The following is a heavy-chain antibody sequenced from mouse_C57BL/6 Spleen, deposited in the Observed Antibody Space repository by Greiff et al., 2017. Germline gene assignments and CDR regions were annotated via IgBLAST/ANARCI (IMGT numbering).Heavy chain of an antibody. CDR2: ISNLAYSI. CDR3: ARHENYYGYFDV. Sequence: VQLVASGGGLVQPGGSLKLSCAASGFTFSDYGMAWVRQAPRKGPEWVAFISNLAYSIYYADTVTGRFTISRENAKNTLYLEMSSLRSEDTAMYYCARHENYYGYFDVWGTGTTVTVSS. CDR1: GFTFSDYG. V-gene: IGHV5-15*01. J-gene: IGHJ1*03.